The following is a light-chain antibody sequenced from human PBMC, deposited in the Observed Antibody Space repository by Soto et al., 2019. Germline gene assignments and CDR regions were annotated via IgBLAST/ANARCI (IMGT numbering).Light chain of an antibody. V-gene: IGLV4-69*01. CDR1: SGHSTYA. Sequence: QSVLTQSPSASASLGASVKLTCTLSSGHSTYAIAWHQQQPEKGPRYLMKVNGDGSHKKGDGIPDRFSASSSGAERYLTISSVHLEDEADYYCQTWGTGSVIFGGGTKLTVL. J-gene: IGLJ2*01. CDR3: QTWGTGSVI. CDR2: VNGDGSH.